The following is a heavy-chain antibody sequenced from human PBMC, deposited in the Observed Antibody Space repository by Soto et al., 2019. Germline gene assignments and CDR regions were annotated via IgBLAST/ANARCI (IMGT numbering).Heavy chain of an antibody. Sequence: GGSLRLSCAAAGFTFSSYWMHWVRQAPGKGLVWVSRINGDGSSTSYADSVKGRFTISRDNAKNTLYLQMNSLRAEDTAVYYCTRDAYYDFWSGYSGYYYYYMDVWGKGTTVTVSS. V-gene: IGHV3-74*01. CDR2: INGDGSST. D-gene: IGHD3-3*01. J-gene: IGHJ6*03. CDR3: TRDAYYDFWSGYSGYYYYYMDV. CDR1: GFTFSSYW.